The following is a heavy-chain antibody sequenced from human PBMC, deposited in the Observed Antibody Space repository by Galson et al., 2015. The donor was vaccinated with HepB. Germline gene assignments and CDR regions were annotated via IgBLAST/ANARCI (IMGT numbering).Heavy chain of an antibody. J-gene: IGHJ4*02. CDR3: AKDGRWISAAGDHFHH. CDR1: GFNFAHYG. V-gene: IGHV3-30*18. CDR2: VSNDGSKK. D-gene: IGHD6-13*01. Sequence: SLRLSCAASGFNFAHYGMHWVRQAPGKGLEWVSFVSNDGSKKYYADSVKGRFTISRDNSQNTVSLQLNSQRLEDSGFYYCAKDGRWISAAGDHFHHWGQGALVAVSS.